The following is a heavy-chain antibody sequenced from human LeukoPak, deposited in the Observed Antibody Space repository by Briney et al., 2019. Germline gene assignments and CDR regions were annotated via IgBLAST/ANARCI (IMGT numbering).Heavy chain of an antibody. Sequence: LSGGSLRLSCAASGFTFSSYAMSWVRQAPGKGLEWVSAISGSGGSTYYADSVEGRFTISRGNSKNTLYLQMNSLRAEDTAVYYCAKDGEVVSPNYFDYWGQGTLVTVSS. D-gene: IGHD3-10*01. CDR3: AKDGEVVSPNYFDY. CDR2: ISGSGGST. CDR1: GFTFSSYA. V-gene: IGHV3-23*01. J-gene: IGHJ4*02.